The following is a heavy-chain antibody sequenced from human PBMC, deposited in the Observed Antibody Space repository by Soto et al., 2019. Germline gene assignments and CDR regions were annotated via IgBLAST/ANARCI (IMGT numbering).Heavy chain of an antibody. CDR2: IYYSGST. Sequence: PSETLSLTCTVSGGSISSGGYYWSWIRQHPGKGLEWIGYIYYSGSTYYNPSLKSRVTISVDTSKNQFSLKLSSVTAADTAVYYCASSPGLRYYFDYWGQGTLVTVSS. D-gene: IGHD5-12*01. V-gene: IGHV4-31*03. CDR1: GGSISSGGYY. J-gene: IGHJ4*02. CDR3: ASSPGLRYYFDY.